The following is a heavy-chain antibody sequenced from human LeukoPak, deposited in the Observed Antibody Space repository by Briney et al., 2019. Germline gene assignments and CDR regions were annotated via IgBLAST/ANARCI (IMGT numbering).Heavy chain of an antibody. CDR1: GFTFSTNA. J-gene: IGHJ4*02. CDR2: ISGSGAST. D-gene: IGHD1-26*01. Sequence: HPGGSLRLSCLTSGFTFSTNAMSWVRQAPGKGLEWISGISGSGASTYYADSVTGRFTISRDNSRNTLYLQMNSLRGDDTAVYYCAKDVGKWESLHFFDYWGQETLVTVSS. V-gene: IGHV3-23*01. CDR3: AKDVGKWESLHFFDY.